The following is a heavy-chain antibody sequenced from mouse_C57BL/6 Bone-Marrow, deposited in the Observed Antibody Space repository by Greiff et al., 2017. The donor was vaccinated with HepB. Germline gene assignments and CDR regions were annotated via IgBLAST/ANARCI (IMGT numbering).Heavy chain of an antibody. V-gene: IGHV5-17*01. CDR2: ISSGSSTI. Sequence: DVHLVESGGGLVKPGGSLKLSCAASGFTFSDYGMHWVRQAPEKGLEWVAYISSGSSTIYYADTVKGRFTISRDNAKNTLFLQMTSLRSEDTAMYYCARPLGGYFDVWGTGTTVTVSS. J-gene: IGHJ1*03. D-gene: IGHD4-1*01. CDR3: ARPLGGYFDV. CDR1: GFTFSDYG.